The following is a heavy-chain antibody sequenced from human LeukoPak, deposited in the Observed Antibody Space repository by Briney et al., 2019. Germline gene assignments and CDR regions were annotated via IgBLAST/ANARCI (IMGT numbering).Heavy chain of an antibody. CDR2: INPNSGGT. CDR3: TREKSDFWSGSYGMDV. Sequence: ASVTVSCKASGYTFTDYYMHWVRQAPGQGLEWMGWINPNSGGTKYAQKFQGRVTMTRDTSISTAYMELSWLRSDDTAVYYCTREKSDFWSGSYGMDVWGQGTTVTVSS. D-gene: IGHD3-3*01. CDR1: GYTFTDYY. J-gene: IGHJ6*02. V-gene: IGHV1-2*02.